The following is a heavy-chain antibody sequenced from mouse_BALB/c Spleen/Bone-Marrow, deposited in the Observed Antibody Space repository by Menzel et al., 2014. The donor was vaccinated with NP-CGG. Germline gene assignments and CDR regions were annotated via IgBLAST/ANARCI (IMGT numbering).Heavy chain of an antibody. V-gene: IGHV5-6-3*01. J-gene: IGHJ2*03. Sequence: VQLQQSGGGLVQPGGSLKLSCAASGFTFSSYGMSWVRRTPDKRLELVATINSNGGSTYYPDSVKGRFTISRDNAKNTLYLQMSSLKSEDTAMYYCARVWYFDYWGQGTSLTVSS. CDR1: GFTFSSYG. CDR3: ARVWYFDY. CDR2: INSNGGST.